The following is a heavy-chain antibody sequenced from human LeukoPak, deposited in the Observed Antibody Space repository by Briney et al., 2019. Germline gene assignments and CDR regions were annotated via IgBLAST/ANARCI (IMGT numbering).Heavy chain of an antibody. CDR1: GFAFSSYW. Sequence: GGSLRLSCAASGFAFSSYWMHWVRQAPGKGLVWVSRITSDGKNTVYADSVKGRFTISRDSSKNTLYLQMNRLRAEDAAVYYCAKAPVTTCSGAYCYPFDYWGQGTLVTVSS. J-gene: IGHJ4*02. CDR3: AKAPVTTCSGAYCYPFDY. CDR2: ITSDGKNT. V-gene: IGHV3-74*01. D-gene: IGHD2-21*01.